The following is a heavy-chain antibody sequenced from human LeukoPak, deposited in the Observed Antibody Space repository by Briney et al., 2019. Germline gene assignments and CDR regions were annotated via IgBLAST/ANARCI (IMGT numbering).Heavy chain of an antibody. CDR1: GFTFSSYA. CDR2: ISDSVGST. J-gene: IGHJ4*02. Sequence: PGGSLRLSCAASGFTFSSYAMSWVRQAPGKGLEWVSTISDSVGSTYYADSVKGRFTTSRDNSKNTLYLQMNSLRAEDTAVYYCAKSGEPSYDSSGYYLFFEYWGQGTLVTVSS. D-gene: IGHD3-22*01. V-gene: IGHV3-23*01. CDR3: AKSGEPSYDSSGYYLFFEY.